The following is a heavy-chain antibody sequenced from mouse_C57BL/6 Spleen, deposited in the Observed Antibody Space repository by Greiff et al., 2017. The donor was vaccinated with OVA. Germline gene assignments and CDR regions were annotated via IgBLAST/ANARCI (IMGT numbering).Heavy chain of an antibody. CDR3: ARFGNWYYFDY. V-gene: IGHV1-18*01. J-gene: IGHJ2*01. CDR1: GYTFTDYN. Sequence: EVQLQQSGPELVKPGASVKIPCKASGYTFTDYNMDWVKQSHGKSLEWIGDINPNNGGTIYNQKFKGKATLTVDKSSSTAYMELRSLTSEDAAVYYCARFGNWYYFDYWGQGTTLTVSS. CDR2: INPNNGGT. D-gene: IGHD2-1*01.